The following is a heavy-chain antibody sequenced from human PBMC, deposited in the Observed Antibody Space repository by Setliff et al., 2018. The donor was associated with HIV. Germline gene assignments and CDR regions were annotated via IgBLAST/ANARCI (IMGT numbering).Heavy chain of an antibody. Sequence: ASVKVSCKASGYNFTSYAINWVRQAPGQSLEWMAWINGGNGDTKYSQKCQGRVTVNGDTSAITAYMELSDLRSEDTAVYYCARDSLPYYYGSGTDSFDIWGQGTMVTVSS. CDR3: ARDSLPYYYGSGTDSFDI. V-gene: IGHV1-3*01. J-gene: IGHJ3*02. D-gene: IGHD3-10*01. CDR2: INGGNGDT. CDR1: GYNFTSYA.